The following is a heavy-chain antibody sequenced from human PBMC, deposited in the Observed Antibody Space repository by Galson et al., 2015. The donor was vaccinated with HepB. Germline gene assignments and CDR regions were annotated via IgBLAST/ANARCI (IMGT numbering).Heavy chain of an antibody. D-gene: IGHD3-3*01. J-gene: IGHJ6*03. CDR1: GFTFSSYA. CDR2: ISYDGSNK. Sequence: SLRLSCAASGFTFSSYAMHWVRQAPGKGLEWVAVISYDGSNKYYADSVKGRFTISRDNSKNTLYLQMNSLRAEDTAVYYCASTRPYYDFWSGPIYYYYYMDVWGKVTTVTVSS. V-gene: IGHV3-30-3*01. CDR3: ASTRPYYDFWSGPIYYYYYMDV.